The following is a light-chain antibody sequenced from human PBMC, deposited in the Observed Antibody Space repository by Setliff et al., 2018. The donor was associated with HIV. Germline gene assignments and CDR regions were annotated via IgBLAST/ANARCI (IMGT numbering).Light chain of an antibody. J-gene: IGLJ1*01. CDR1: TGAVTSGHY. Sequence: QAVVTQESSLTVSPGGTISLTCVSSTGAVTSGHYPHWFQQKPGQVPRPLIYDATKRHSWTPSRFSGSLLSDKAALTLSNAQAEDEADYYCLLSYGGARVFGSGTKVT. CDR2: DAT. CDR3: LLSYGGARV. V-gene: IGLV7-46*01.